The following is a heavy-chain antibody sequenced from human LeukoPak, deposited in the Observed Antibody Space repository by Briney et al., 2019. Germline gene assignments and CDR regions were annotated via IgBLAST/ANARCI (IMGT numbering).Heavy chain of an antibody. Sequence: SETLSLTCTVSGDSISSSFYYWGWIRQPPGKGLEWIGSIYYGGGTHYNPSLKSRATISLDTSKSQFFLKLSSVTAADTAVYYCARLSGSPWYWGQGTLVTVSS. CDR2: IYYGGGT. J-gene: IGHJ4*02. CDR1: GDSISSSFYY. V-gene: IGHV4-39*07. CDR3: ARLSGSPWY. D-gene: IGHD1-26*01.